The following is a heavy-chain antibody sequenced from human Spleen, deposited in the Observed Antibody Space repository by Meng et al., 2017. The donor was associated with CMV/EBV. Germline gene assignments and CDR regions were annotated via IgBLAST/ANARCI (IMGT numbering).Heavy chain of an antibody. CDR3: ARDLITSDSGSYDSY. CDR1: GFTFSSYN. CDR2: ISGSGSTI. Sequence: GESLKISCAASGFTFSSYNMNWVRQTPGKGLEWVSYISGSGSTIYHADSVKGRFTISRDNAKNSLYLQMNSLRAEDTAVYYCARDLITSDSGSYDSYWGQGTLVTVS. D-gene: IGHD3-10*01. J-gene: IGHJ4*02. V-gene: IGHV3-48*01.